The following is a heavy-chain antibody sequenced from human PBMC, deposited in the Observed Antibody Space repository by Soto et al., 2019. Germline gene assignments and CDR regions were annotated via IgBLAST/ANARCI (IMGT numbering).Heavy chain of an antibody. J-gene: IGHJ4*02. CDR3: ARVSGDGYTLDY. D-gene: IGHD5-12*01. CDR1: GGSFSGYY. Sequence: PSETLSLTCAVYGGSFSGYYWSWIRQPPGKGLEWIGEINHSGSTNYNPSLKSRVTISVDTSKNQFSLKLSSVTAADTAVYYCARVSGDGYTLDYWGQGTLVTVPQ. V-gene: IGHV4-34*01. CDR2: INHSGST.